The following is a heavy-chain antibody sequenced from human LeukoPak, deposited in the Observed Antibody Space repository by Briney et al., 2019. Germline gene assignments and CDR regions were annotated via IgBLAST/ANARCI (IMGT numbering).Heavy chain of an antibody. V-gene: IGHV4-39*01. D-gene: IGHD2-15*01. J-gene: IGHJ4*02. CDR1: GGSISSSSYY. CDR3: ARHDRDKGYFDY. CDR2: IYYSGIT. Sequence: SETLSLXCTVSGGSISSSSYYWGWIRQPPGKGLEWIGSIYYSGITYYNPSLKSRVTISVDTSKNQFSLKLSSVTAADTAVYYCARHDRDKGYFDYWGQGTLVTVSS.